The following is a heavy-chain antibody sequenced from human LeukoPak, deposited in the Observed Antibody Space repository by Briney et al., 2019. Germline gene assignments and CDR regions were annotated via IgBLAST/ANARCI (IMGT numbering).Heavy chain of an antibody. V-gene: IGHV3-30*18. D-gene: IGHD6-13*01. CDR1: GFTFSSYG. CDR2: ISYDGSNK. Sequence: GRSLRLSCAASGFTFSSYGMHWVRQAPGKGLEWVAVISYDGSNKYYADSVKGRFTISRDNSKNTLYLQMNSLRAEDTAVYYCAKGDGSSWFTYYYYGMDVWGQGTTVTVSS. CDR3: AKGDGSSWFTYYYYGMDV. J-gene: IGHJ6*02.